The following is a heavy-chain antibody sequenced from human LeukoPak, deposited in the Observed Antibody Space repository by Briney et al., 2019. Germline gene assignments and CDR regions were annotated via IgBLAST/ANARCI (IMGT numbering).Heavy chain of an antibody. CDR2: ISYDGSNK. J-gene: IGHJ4*02. CDR1: GFTFSSYA. D-gene: IGHD3-16*01. V-gene: IGHV3-30-3*01. Sequence: GGSLRLSCAASGFTFSSYAMHWVRQAPGKGQEWVAVISYDGSNKYYADSVKGRFTISRVNSKNTLYLQMNSLRAEDTAVYYCARAVVMLIDYWGQGTLVTVSS. CDR3: ARAVVMLIDY.